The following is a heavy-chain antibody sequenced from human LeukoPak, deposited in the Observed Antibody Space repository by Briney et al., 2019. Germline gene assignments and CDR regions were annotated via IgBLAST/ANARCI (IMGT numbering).Heavy chain of an antibody. V-gene: IGHV3-21*01. Sequence: GGSLRLSCAASGFTFSSYSMNWVRQAPGKGLEWVSSISSSSSYIYYADSVKGRFTISRDNAKNSLYLQMNSLRAEDTAVYYCARDSANSGSYDYRGQGTLVTVSS. J-gene: IGHJ4*02. CDR3: ARDSANSGSYDY. CDR2: ISSSSSYI. CDR1: GFTFSSYS. D-gene: IGHD1-26*01.